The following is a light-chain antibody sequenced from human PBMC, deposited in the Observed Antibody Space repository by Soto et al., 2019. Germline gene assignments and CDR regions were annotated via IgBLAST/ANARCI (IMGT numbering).Light chain of an antibody. CDR3: SSYTSSSTYV. CDR2: EVS. Sequence: QSALTQPASVSGSPGQSITISCTGTNSDVGGYNYVSWYQQHPGKAPKLMIYEVSNRPSGVSNRFSASKSGNTASLTISGLQAEDEADYYCSSYTSSSTYVFGTGTKVTVL. V-gene: IGLV2-14*01. CDR1: NSDVGGYNY. J-gene: IGLJ1*01.